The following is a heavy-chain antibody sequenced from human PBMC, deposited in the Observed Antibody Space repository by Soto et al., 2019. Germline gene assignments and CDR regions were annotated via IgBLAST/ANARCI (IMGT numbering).Heavy chain of an antibody. CDR3: ARETYGDYVGYFDP. V-gene: IGHV4-59*12. J-gene: IGHJ5*02. D-gene: IGHD4-17*01. CDR1: GASISSYY. Sequence: SXXTLSLACTVSGASISSYYWCWILQPPGKGLEWVGYIYYTGSTNTNPSLKSRVTMSVDTSKNQFSLKVSSVTAADTAVYYCARETYGDYVGYFDPWGQGTLVTVSS. CDR2: IYYTGST.